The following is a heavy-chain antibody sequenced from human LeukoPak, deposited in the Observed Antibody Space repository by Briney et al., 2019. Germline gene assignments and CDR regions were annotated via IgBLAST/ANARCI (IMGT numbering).Heavy chain of an antibody. V-gene: IGHV3-53*01. D-gene: IGHD3-10*01. CDR2: LYSGADT. Sequence: PGRSLRLSCTPSGLTFGDYAMSWVRQAPGKGLEWLSILYSGADTYYADSVKGRFTISRDSSKNTLFLHMNGLRTDDTAIYYCARVGDHYHWYFDLWGRGTRVSVSS. CDR3: ARVGDHYHWYFDL. CDR1: GLTFGDYA. J-gene: IGHJ2*01.